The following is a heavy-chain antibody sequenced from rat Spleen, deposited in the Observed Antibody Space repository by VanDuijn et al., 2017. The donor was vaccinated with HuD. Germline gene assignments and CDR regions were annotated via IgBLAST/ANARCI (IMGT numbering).Heavy chain of an antibody. V-gene: IGHV2-45*01. D-gene: IGHD4-3*01. CDR3: ARDGGELGY. Sequence: QVQLMESGPGLVQPSETLSLTCTVSGFSLNSYNVHWVRQPPGKGLEWMGVIWTGGSTTYNSLFKSRLSITRDTSKSQVFLKMNSLQTEDTATYYCARDGGELGYWGQGIMVTVSS. CDR2: IWTGGST. J-gene: IGHJ2*01. CDR1: GFSLNSYN.